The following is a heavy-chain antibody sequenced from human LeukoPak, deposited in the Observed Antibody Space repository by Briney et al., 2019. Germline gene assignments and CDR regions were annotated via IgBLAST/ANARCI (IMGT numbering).Heavy chain of an antibody. CDR2: IYYSGST. V-gene: IGHV4-39*01. CDR1: GGSIISSSYY. D-gene: IGHD6-6*01. CDR3: ARLAWGFSSSQYFDY. J-gene: IGHJ4*02. Sequence: SETLSLTCTVSGGSIISSSYYWGCIRQPPGKGLEWIGSIYYSGSTYYNPSLKSRVTISVDTSKNQFSLKLSSVTAADTAVYYCARLAWGFSSSQYFDYWGQGTLVTVSS.